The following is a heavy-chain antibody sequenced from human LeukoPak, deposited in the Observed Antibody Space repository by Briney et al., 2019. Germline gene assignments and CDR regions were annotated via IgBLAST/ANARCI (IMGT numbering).Heavy chain of an antibody. CDR3: AKDPQPFCSSTSCYPD. D-gene: IGHD2-2*01. CDR1: GFTFSSYA. V-gene: IGHV3-23*01. CDR2: ISGSGGST. Sequence: GGSLRLSCAASGFTFSSYAMSWVRQAPGKGLEWVSAISGSGGSTYYADSVKGRFTISRDNSKNTLYLQMNSLRAEDTAVYYCAKDPQPFCSSTSCYPDWGQGTLVTVSS. J-gene: IGHJ4*02.